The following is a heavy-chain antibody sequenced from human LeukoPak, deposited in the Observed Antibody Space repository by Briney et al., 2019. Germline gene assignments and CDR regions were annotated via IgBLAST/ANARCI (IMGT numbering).Heavy chain of an antibody. Sequence: GGSLRLSCAASGFTVSSNYMSWVRQAPGKGLAWVSAITGSGGRAYYADSVKGRFTISRDNSKNTLYLQMNSLRAEDTAIYYCAKEYTGTFSPFPSYFDNWGQGTLVTVSS. V-gene: IGHV3-23*01. CDR1: GFTVSSNY. CDR2: ITGSGGRA. D-gene: IGHD1-26*01. CDR3: AKEYTGTFSPFPSYFDN. J-gene: IGHJ4*02.